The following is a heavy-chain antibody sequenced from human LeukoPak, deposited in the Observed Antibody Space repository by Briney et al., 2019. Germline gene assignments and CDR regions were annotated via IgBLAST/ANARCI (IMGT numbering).Heavy chain of an antibody. J-gene: IGHJ4*02. D-gene: IGHD2-8*01. Sequence: GGSLRLSCAASGFTFSSYAMSWVRQAPGRGLEWVSAISGSGGSTYYADSVKGRFTISRDNSKNTLYLQMNSLRAEDTAVYYCAKVPRYCTNGVCYYFDYWGQGTLVTVSS. V-gene: IGHV3-23*01. CDR1: GFTFSSYA. CDR3: AKVPRYCTNGVCYYFDY. CDR2: ISGSGGST.